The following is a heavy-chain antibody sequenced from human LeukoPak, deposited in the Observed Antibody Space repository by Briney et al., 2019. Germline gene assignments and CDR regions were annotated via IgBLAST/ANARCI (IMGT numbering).Heavy chain of an antibody. J-gene: IGHJ5*02. CDR1: GGTFSSYA. CDR2: IIPIFGTA. V-gene: IGHV1-69*05. CDR3: ARNRYGDYGDWFDP. Sequence: GSSVKVSCKASGGTFSSYAISWVRQAPGQGLEWMGGIIPIFGTANYAQKFQGRVTMTRDTSISTAYMELSSLRSEDTAVYYCARNRYGDYGDWFDPWGQGTLVTVSS. D-gene: IGHD4-17*01.